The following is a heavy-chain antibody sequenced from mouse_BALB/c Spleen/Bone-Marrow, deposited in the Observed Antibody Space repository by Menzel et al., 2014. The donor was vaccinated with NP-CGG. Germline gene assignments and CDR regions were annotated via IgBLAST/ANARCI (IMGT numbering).Heavy chain of an antibody. V-gene: IGHV1S81*02. J-gene: IGHJ3*01. CDR2: INPSNGGT. D-gene: IGHD3-3*01. CDR1: GYTFTSYY. Sequence: QVQLQQSGAELVKSWASVKLSCTSSGYTFTSYYMYWVKQRPGQGLEWIGGINPSNGGTNFNEQFKSKATLTVDKSSSTAYMQHSSLTSEDSAVYYCTREGTFFAYWGQGTPANIS. CDR3: TREGTFFAY.